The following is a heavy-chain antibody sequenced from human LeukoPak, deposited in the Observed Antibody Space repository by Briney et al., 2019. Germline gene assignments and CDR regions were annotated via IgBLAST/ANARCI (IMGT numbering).Heavy chain of an antibody. D-gene: IGHD2-8*01. Sequence: SETLSLTCTVSGGSISTYYWNWIMQPPGKGLEWFGYIHNSGSTSYNPSLKSRVTISVDTSKNQFSLKLTSVTAADTAVYYCAGNGDYWGQGTLVTVSS. CDR2: IHNSGST. V-gene: IGHV4-59*01. J-gene: IGHJ4*02. CDR3: AGNGDY. CDR1: GGSISTYY.